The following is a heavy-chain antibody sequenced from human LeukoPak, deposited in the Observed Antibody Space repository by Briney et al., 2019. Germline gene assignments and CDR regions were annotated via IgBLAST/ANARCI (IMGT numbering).Heavy chain of an antibody. Sequence: PSETLSLTCTVSGGSISSYYWSWIRQPPGKGLEWIGYIYYSGSSNYNPSLKSRVTMSVDTSKNQFSLKLSSVTAADTAVYYCARGIAAFDYWGQGTLVTVSS. CDR2: IYYSGSS. D-gene: IGHD6-13*01. J-gene: IGHJ4*02. V-gene: IGHV4-59*12. CDR3: ARGIAAFDY. CDR1: GGSISSYY.